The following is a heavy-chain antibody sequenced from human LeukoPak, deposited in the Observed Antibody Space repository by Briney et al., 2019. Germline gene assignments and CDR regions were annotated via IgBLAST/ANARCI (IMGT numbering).Heavy chain of an antibody. CDR3: ARGDSSGWSPRNMDV. J-gene: IGHJ6*03. CDR1: GYTFTGYY. D-gene: IGHD6-19*01. V-gene: IGHV1-2*02. Sequence: ASVKVSCKASGYTFTGYYMHWVRQAPGQGLEWMGWINPNSGGTNYAQKFQGRVTMTRDTSISTAYMELSSLRSEDTAVYYCARGDSSGWSPRNMDVRGKGTTVTISS. CDR2: INPNSGGT.